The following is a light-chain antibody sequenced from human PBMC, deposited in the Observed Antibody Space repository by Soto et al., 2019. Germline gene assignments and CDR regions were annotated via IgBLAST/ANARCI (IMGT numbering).Light chain of an antibody. CDR1: SSDVGGHDS. CDR3: CSYSSSTTPSEG. Sequence: QSVLTQPASVSGSPGQSITISCTGTSSDVGGHDSVSWYQQHPGKAPKLMIYDVSNRPSGVSDRFSGSKSGNTASLTISGLQAEDEADYYCCSYSSSTTPSEGFGTGTKVTVL. V-gene: IGLV2-14*01. CDR2: DVS. J-gene: IGLJ1*01.